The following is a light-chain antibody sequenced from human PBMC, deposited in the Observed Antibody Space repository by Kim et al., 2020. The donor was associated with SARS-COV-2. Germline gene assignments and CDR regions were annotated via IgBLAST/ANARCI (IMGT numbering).Light chain of an antibody. CDR3: QQRSYWPRT. CDR2: DAS. J-gene: IGKJ1*01. CDR1: QSVSSY. V-gene: IGKV3-11*01. Sequence: LSPGERATRSCRASQSVSSYLAWYQQKPGQAPRLLIYDASNRATGIPARFSGSGSGTDFTLTISSLEPEDFAVYYCQQRSYWPRTFGQGTKVEIK.